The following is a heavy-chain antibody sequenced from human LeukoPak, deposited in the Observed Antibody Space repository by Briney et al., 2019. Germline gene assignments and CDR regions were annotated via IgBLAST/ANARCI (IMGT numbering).Heavy chain of an antibody. J-gene: IGHJ4*02. CDR2: IYTSGST. V-gene: IGHV4-4*07. D-gene: IGHD6-6*01. Sequence: SETLSLSCTVSGGSISGYYWSWIRHPAGKGLEWIGRIYTSGSTNYNPSLKSRVTMSVDTSKNQFSLKLSSVTAADTAVYYCARDRPCSSSSTLFDYWGQGTLVTVSS. CDR3: ARDRPCSSSSTLFDY. CDR1: GGSISGYY.